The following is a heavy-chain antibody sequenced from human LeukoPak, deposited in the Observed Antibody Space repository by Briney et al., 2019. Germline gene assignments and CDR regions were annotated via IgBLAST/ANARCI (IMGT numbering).Heavy chain of an antibody. J-gene: IGHJ6*03. D-gene: IGHD2-15*01. CDR3: ARGLQDIVVVVAASPYYYYYMDV. Sequence: SETLSLTCTVSGGSISSYYWSWIRQPPGKGLEWIGYIYYSGSTNYNPSLKSRVTISVDTSKNQVALKLSSVTAADTAVYYCARGLQDIVVVVAASPYYYYYMDVWGKGTTVTVSS. CDR1: GGSISSYY. CDR2: IYYSGST. V-gene: IGHV4-59*01.